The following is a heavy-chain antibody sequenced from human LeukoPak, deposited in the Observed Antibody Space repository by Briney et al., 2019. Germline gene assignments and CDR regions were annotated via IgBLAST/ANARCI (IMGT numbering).Heavy chain of an antibody. CDR3: ARDQRYDFWSGSFDF. CDR2: INPSGGST. V-gene: IGHV1-46*01. Sequence: ASVKVSCKASGDTFTYYYIYWVRQAPGQGLEWMGLINPSGGSTRYAQNFQGRVTMTRDTSTSTVYMELSSLRSEDTAVYYCARDQRYDFWSGSFDFWGQGTLVTVSS. D-gene: IGHD3-3*01. CDR1: GDTFTYYY. J-gene: IGHJ4*02.